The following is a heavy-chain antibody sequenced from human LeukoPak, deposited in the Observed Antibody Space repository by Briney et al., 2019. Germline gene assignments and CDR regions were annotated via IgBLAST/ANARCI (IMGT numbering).Heavy chain of an antibody. D-gene: IGHD3-3*01. Sequence: KASETLSLTCAVYGGSFSGYYWSWIRQPPGKGLEWIGEINHSGSTNYNPSPKSRVTISVDTSKNQFSLKLSSVTAADTAVYYCARGKNYDFWSGYYGLDYWGQGTLVTVSS. V-gene: IGHV4-34*01. CDR1: GGSFSGYY. CDR2: INHSGST. J-gene: IGHJ4*02. CDR3: ARGKNYDFWSGYYGLDY.